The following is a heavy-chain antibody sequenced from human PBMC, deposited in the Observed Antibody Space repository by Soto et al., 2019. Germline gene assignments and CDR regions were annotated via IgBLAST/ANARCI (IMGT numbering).Heavy chain of an antibody. J-gene: IGHJ6*01. CDR3: ARKAYTAPCSMDV. D-gene: IGHD2-21*02. CDR2: IYHSGST. Sequence: QVQLQESGPGLVKPSGTLSLTCVVSGGSISTSNWWSWVRQPPGKGLEWIGEIYHSGSTNYNPSLKSRVSISVDKAEKQFSLKVTSVTAADTAVYYCARKAYTAPCSMDVWGQGTTVTVSS. V-gene: IGHV4-4*02. CDR1: GGSISTSNW.